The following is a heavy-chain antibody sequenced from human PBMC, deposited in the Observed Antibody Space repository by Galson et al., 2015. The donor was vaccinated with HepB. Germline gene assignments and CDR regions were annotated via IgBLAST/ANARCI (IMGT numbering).Heavy chain of an antibody. Sequence: SVKVSCKASGGTFSRYAISWVRQAPGQGLEWMGGIIPIFGTANYAQKFQGRVTITADESTSTAYMELSSLRSEDTALYYCAKSKGIAVAVYYFDYWGQGTLVTVSS. D-gene: IGHD6-19*01. J-gene: IGHJ4*02. CDR3: AKSKGIAVAVYYFDY. CDR2: IIPIFGTA. CDR1: GGTFSRYA. V-gene: IGHV1-69*13.